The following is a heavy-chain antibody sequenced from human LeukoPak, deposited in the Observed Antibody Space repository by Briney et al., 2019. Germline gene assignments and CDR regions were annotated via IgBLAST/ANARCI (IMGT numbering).Heavy chain of an antibody. CDR3: ATSPRQTTVIRGGVYY. J-gene: IGHJ4*02. V-gene: IGHV4-31*03. Sequence: SETLSLTCTVSGGSISSGGYYWSWIRQHPGKGLEWIGYIYYSGSTYYNPSLKSRVTISVDTSKNQFSLKLSSVTAADTAVYYCATSPRQTTVIRGGVYYWGQGTLVTVSS. CDR2: IYYSGST. CDR1: GGSISSGGYY. D-gene: IGHD4-11*01.